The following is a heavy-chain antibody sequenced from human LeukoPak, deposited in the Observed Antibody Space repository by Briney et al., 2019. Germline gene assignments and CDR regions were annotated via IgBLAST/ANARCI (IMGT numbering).Heavy chain of an antibody. CDR1: GFTFSSYS. D-gene: IGHD5-12*01. J-gene: IGHJ4*02. V-gene: IGHV3-21*01. CDR3: ARHGHRRGYDPFDY. Sequence: TGGSLRLSCAASGFTFSSYSMNWVRQAPGKGLEWVSSISSSSSYIYYADSVKGRFTISRDNAKNSLYLQMNSLRAEDTAVYYCARHGHRRGYDPFDYWGQGTLVTVSS. CDR2: ISSSSSYI.